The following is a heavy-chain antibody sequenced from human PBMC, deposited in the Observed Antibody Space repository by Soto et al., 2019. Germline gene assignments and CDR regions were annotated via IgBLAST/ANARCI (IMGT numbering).Heavy chain of an antibody. J-gene: IGHJ6*02. D-gene: IGHD2-15*01. CDR3: ARDLRDVGYCSGGSCPSPHYYYYYGMDV. CDR2: INPNSGGT. Sequence: ASVKVSCKASGYTFTGYYMHWVRQAPGQGLEWMGWINPNSGGTNYAQKFQGWVTMTRDTCISTAYMELSRLRSDDTAVYYCARDLRDVGYCSGGSCPSPHYYYYYGMDVWGQGTTVTVSS. CDR1: GYTFTGYY. V-gene: IGHV1-2*04.